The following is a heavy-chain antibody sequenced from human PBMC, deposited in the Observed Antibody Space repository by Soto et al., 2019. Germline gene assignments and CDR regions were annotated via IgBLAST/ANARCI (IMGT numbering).Heavy chain of an antibody. Sequence: PGESLKISCKASGYSFTTYWIAWVRQMPGKGLEWMAIIYPGDSDTRYSPSFQGQVTISADKSITTAYLQWSSLKASDTAMYYCARQGYNYGYGAFDIWGQGTMVTVSS. CDR1: GYSFTTYW. J-gene: IGHJ3*02. CDR3: ARQGYNYGYGAFDI. V-gene: IGHV5-51*01. D-gene: IGHD5-18*01. CDR2: IYPGDSDT.